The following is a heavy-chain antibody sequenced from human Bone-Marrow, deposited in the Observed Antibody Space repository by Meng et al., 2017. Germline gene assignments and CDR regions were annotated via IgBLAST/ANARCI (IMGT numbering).Heavy chain of an antibody. CDR2: IKHSGST. D-gene: IGHD4-23*01. Sequence: SETLSLTCPVSGYSISSGDYWSWIRQPPGKGLEWIGEIKHSGSTNYNPTLKSRVTISVDTSKNQFSLKLSSVTAADTAVYYCARGRDYGGTPGWAFGFDYWGQGTLVTVSS. CDR3: ARGRDYGGTPGWAFGFDY. CDR1: GYSISSGDY. V-gene: IGHV4-34*01. J-gene: IGHJ4*02.